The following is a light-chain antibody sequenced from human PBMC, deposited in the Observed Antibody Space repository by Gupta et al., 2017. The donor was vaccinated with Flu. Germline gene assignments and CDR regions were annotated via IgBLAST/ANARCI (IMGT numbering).Light chain of an antibody. V-gene: IGKV3-11*01. CDR2: EAS. CDR1: QSVSSY. J-gene: IGKJ1*01. Sequence: ILSLAPGERATLSCRASQSVSSYLAWYQQNPDQAPRLLIYEASNRATGIPARFSGSGSGTDFTLTISSLEPEDFAVYAGQQRSIEPAWTFGQGTKVEIK. CDR3: QQRSIEPAWT.